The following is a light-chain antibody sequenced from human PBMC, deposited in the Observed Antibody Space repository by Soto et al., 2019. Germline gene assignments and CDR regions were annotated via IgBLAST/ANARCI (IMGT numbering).Light chain of an antibody. CDR1: RDISSS. CDR2: AAS. CDR3: QKYNSAPNT. Sequence: DVQMTQSPSSLSASVGDRVTITCRASRDISSSLAWYQQKPGKVPKLLIYAASTLHAGVQSRFRGSGSGTFFTLTINSLPPEDVATYYCQKYNSAPNTFGRGTRLEIK. J-gene: IGKJ2*01. V-gene: IGKV1-27*01.